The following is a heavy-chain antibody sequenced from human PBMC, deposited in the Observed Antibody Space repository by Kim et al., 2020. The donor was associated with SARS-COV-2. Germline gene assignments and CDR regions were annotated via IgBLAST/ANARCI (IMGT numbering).Heavy chain of an antibody. CDR3: ANSRAGIQLWLDY. CDR2: IYSGGSST. J-gene: IGHJ4*02. Sequence: GGSLRLSCAASGFTFSSYAMSWVRQAPGKGLEWVSVIYSGGSSTYYADSVKGRFTISRDNSKNTLYLQMNSLRAKDTAVYYCANSRAGIQLWLDYWGQGTLVTVSS. CDR1: GFTFSSYA. D-gene: IGHD5-18*01. V-gene: IGHV3-23*03.